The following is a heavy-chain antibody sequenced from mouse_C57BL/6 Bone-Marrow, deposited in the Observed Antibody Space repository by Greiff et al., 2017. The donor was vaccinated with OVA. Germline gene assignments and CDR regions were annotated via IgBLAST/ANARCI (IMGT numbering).Heavy chain of an antibody. CDR2: IDPSDSYT. D-gene: IGHD1-1*01. V-gene: IGHV1-69*01. CDR1: GYTFTSYW. J-gene: IGHJ2*01. CDR3: AISYYYGSSLVDY. Sequence: QVQLQQPGAELVMPGASVKLSCKASGYTFTSYWMHWVKQRPGQGLEWIGEIDPSDSYTNYNQKFKGKSTLTVDKSSSTAYMQLSILTSEDSAVYYCAISYYYGSSLVDYWGQGTTLTGSS.